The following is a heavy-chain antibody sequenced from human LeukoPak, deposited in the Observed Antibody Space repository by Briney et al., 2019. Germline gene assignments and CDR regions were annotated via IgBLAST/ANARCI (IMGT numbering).Heavy chain of an antibody. J-gene: IGHJ5*02. CDR2: ISGSGGRT. Sequence: GGSLRPSCGTSGFTFSDYAMTWVRQAPGKGLEWVSTISGSGGRTYYADSVKGRFTISRDSSKNTVYLQMDSLRADDTAVYYCAKGMRNIVDPWGQGTLVTVSS. CDR1: GFTFSDYA. CDR3: AKGMRNIVDP. V-gene: IGHV3-23*01.